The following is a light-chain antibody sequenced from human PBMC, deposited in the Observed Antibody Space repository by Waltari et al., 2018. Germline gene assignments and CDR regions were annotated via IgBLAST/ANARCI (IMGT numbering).Light chain of an antibody. CDR2: EVV. V-gene: IGLV2-11*01. CDR1: SSDFNGYNY. Sequence: QSALTQPRSVSGSPGQSVTISCSGTSSDFNGYNYVSWYQQRPGKAPKLMIYEVVKRPSGVPDRFSASKSGNTASLTISGLQAEDEADYYCCSYVGSNVVFGGGTKLTVL. CDR3: CSYVGSNVV. J-gene: IGLJ2*01.